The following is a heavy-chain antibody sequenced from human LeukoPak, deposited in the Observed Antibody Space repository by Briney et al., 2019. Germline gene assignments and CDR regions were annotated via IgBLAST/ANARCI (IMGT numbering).Heavy chain of an antibody. CDR2: IYYSGST. Sequence: SETLSLTCTVSGGSISSYYWSWIRQPLGKGLEWIGYIYYSGSTNFNPSLKSRVTISVDTSKNQFSLKLSSVTAADTAVYYCARAEVVVVAATFDYWGQGTLVTVSS. CDR1: GGSISSYY. V-gene: IGHV4-59*12. J-gene: IGHJ4*02. CDR3: ARAEVVVVAATFDY. D-gene: IGHD2-15*01.